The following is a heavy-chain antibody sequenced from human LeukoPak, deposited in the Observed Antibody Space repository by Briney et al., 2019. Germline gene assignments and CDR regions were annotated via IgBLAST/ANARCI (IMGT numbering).Heavy chain of an antibody. Sequence: ASVKVSCKASGYTFTSYAMHWVRQAPGQRLEWMGWINAGNGNTKYSQKFQGRVTITRDTSASTAYMELSSLRSEDTAVYYCARDLSVVIRVFDYWGQGTLVSVSS. J-gene: IGHJ4*02. V-gene: IGHV1-3*01. D-gene: IGHD3-22*01. CDR2: INAGNGNT. CDR1: GYTFTSYA. CDR3: ARDLSVVIRVFDY.